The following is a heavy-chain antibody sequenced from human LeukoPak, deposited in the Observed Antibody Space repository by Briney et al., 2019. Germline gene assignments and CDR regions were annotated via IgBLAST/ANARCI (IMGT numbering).Heavy chain of an antibody. CDR1: GYTFSGYN. CDR2: INPNSGGT. J-gene: IGHJ4*02. Sequence: ASVKVSCKASGYTFSGYNMHWVRQAPGQGLEWMGWINPNSGGTNYAQKFQGRVTMTRDTSISTAYMELSRLRSDDTAVYYCARDLGGYSYGDYFDYWGQGTLVTVSS. D-gene: IGHD5-18*01. CDR3: ARDLGGYSYGDYFDY. V-gene: IGHV1-2*02.